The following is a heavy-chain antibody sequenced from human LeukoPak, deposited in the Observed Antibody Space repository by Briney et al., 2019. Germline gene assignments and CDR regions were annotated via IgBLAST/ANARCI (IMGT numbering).Heavy chain of an antibody. CDR1: GFTFSSYE. J-gene: IGHJ6*04. CDR2: ISSSGSTI. V-gene: IGHV3-48*03. D-gene: IGHD3-10*02. Sequence: GGSLRLSCAASGFTFSSYEMNWVRQAPGKGLEGVSYISSSGSTIYYADSVKGPFTISRDNAKNSLYLQMNSLRAEDTAVYYCAELGITMIGGVWGKGTTVTISS. CDR3: AELGITMIGGV.